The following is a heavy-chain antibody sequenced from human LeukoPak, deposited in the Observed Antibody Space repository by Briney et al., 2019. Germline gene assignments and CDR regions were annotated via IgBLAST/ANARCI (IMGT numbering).Heavy chain of an antibody. J-gene: IGHJ4*02. V-gene: IGHV4-61*02. CDR1: GASIGSRGYY. CDR3: ARQWHLQYYYGSGSPGPRRSQYYFDY. D-gene: IGHD3-10*01. CDR2: INVSGST. Sequence: SQTLSLTCTVSGASIGSRGYYWSWIRQPAGKGLEWIGRINVSGSTKYNPSLKSRVSISVDMSKNQFSLKLSSVTAADTAMYYCARQWHLQYYYGSGSPGPRRSQYYFDYWGQGTLVTVSS.